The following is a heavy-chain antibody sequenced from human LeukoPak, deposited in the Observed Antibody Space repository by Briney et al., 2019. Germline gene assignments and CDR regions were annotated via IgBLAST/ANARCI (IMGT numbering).Heavy chain of an antibody. V-gene: IGHV4-59*11. CDR2: ISNSGST. CDR1: GGSISSHY. CDR3: GRDALVGYFSYYYMDV. D-gene: IGHD2-15*01. Sequence: SETLSLLCTVSGGSISSHYWTWIRQSTVKGLEWIGDISNSGSTSYNPSLKSRVTISIDTSKNQFSLKLSSVTAADTAVYYCGRDALVGYFSYYYMDVWGKGTTVTVSS. J-gene: IGHJ6*03.